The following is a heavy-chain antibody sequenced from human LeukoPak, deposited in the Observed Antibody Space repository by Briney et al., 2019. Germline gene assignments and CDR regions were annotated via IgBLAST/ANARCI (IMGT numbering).Heavy chain of an antibody. D-gene: IGHD2-2*01. J-gene: IGHJ5*02. CDR3: ASGGYCSSTSCHHNWFDP. CDR2: INHSGST. Sequence: SETLSLTCAVYGGSFSGYYWSWIRQPPGKGLEWIGEINHSGSTNYNPSLKSRVTISVDTSKNQFSLKLSSVTAADTAVYYCASGGYCSSTSCHHNWFDPWGRGTLVTVSS. V-gene: IGHV4-34*01. CDR1: GGSFSGYY.